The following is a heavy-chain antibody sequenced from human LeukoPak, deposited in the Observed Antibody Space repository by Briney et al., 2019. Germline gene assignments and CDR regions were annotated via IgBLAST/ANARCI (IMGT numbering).Heavy chain of an antibody. CDR3: AKGKYSSSWTANYYYGMDV. Sequence: GGSLRLSCAASGFTFSSYSMNWVRQAPGKGLEWVSSISSSSSYIYYADSVKGRFTISRDNSKNTLYLQMNSLRAEDTAVYYCAKGKYSSSWTANYYYGMDVWGQGTTVTVSS. D-gene: IGHD6-13*01. CDR2: ISSSSSYI. J-gene: IGHJ6*02. V-gene: IGHV3-21*01. CDR1: GFTFSSYS.